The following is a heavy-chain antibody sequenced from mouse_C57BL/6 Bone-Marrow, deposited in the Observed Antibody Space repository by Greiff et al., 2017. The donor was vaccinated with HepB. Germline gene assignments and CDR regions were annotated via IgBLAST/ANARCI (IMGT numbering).Heavy chain of an antibody. J-gene: IGHJ4*01. CDR2: ISSGSSTI. CDR3: ARLLYYGNYVGAMDY. D-gene: IGHD2-1*01. CDR1: GFTFSDYG. V-gene: IGHV5-17*01. Sequence: EVQRVESGGGLVKPGGSLKLSCAASGFTFSDYGMHWVRQAPEKGLEWVAYISSGSSTIYYADTVKGRFTISRDNAKNTLFLQMTSLRSEDTAMYYCARLLYYGNYVGAMDYWGQGTSVTVSS.